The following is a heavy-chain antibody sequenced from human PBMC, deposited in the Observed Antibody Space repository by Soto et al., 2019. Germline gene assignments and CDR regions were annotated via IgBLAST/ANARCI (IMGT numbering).Heavy chain of an antibody. Sequence: GGSLRLSCAASGFTFSSYGMQWVRQAPGKGLEWVAVIWYDGSNKYYADSVKGRFTISRDNSKNTLYLQMNSLRAEDTAVYYCARLDSGSFYYYYGMDVWGQGTTVTVSS. CDR3: ARLDSGSFYYYYGMDV. D-gene: IGHD3-10*01. CDR1: GFTFSSYG. CDR2: IWYDGSNK. J-gene: IGHJ6*02. V-gene: IGHV3-33*01.